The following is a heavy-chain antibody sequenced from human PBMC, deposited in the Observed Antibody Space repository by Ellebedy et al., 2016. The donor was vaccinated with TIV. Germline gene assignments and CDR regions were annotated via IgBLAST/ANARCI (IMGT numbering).Heavy chain of an antibody. J-gene: IGHJ4*02. CDR3: VKGYEALYGGPDY. D-gene: IGHD4-23*01. CDR2: ISGSASNT. CDR1: GFTFSNYA. Sequence: PGGSLRLSCAASGFTFSNYAMRWVRQAPGKGLEWVSAISGSASNTYYADSVKGRFTISRDNSKNTLYLQMNSLRAEDTAVYYCVKGYEALYGGPDYWGQGTVVTVSS. V-gene: IGHV3-23*01.